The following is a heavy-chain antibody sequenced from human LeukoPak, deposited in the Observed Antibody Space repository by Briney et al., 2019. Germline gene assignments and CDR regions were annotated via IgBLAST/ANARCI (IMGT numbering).Heavy chain of an antibody. CDR3: ARDRGYDILTGYQD. Sequence: GGSLRLSCAASGFTFSSYWMSWVRQAPWKGLEWVANIKQDGSEKYYVDSVKGRFTISRDNAKNSLYLQMNSLRAEDTAVYYCARDRGYDILTGYQDWGQGTLVTVSS. V-gene: IGHV3-7*01. J-gene: IGHJ4*02. CDR2: IKQDGSEK. CDR1: GFTFSSYW. D-gene: IGHD3-9*01.